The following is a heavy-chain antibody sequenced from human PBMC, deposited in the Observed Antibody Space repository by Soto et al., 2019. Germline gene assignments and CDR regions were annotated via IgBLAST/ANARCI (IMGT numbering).Heavy chain of an antibody. V-gene: IGHV3-33*01. J-gene: IGHJ4*02. D-gene: IGHD2-21*01. Sequence: QVQLVESGGGVVQPGRSLRLSCAASGFSLNNYGMHWVRQAPGKGLEWVAVISHDGNYKDYADSVKGRFTMSRDSSKNALYMQMESLRAEDTAVYYCARDRNFVFDYWGQGTLVAVSS. CDR2: ISHDGNYK. CDR1: GFSLNNYG. CDR3: ARDRNFVFDY.